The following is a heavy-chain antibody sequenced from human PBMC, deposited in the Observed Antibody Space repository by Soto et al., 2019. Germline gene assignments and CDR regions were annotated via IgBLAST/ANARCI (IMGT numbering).Heavy chain of an antibody. CDR2: ISGSGGST. J-gene: IGHJ4*02. V-gene: IGHV3-23*01. CDR1: GFTFSSYA. CDR3: ANSRGVLWFGELSPREYYFDY. Sequence: GGSLRLSCAASGFTFSSYAMSWVRQAPGKGLEWVSAISGSGGSTYYADSVKGRFTISRDNSKNTLYLQMNSLRAEDTAVYYCANSRGVLWFGELSPREYYFDYWGQGTLVTVSS. D-gene: IGHD3-10*01.